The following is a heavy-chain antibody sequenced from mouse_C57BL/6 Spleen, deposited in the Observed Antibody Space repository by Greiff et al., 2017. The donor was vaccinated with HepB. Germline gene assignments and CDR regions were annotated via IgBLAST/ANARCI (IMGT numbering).Heavy chain of an antibody. CDR3: ARYRGKCYYDD. V-gene: IGHV5-6*01. J-gene: IGHJ2*01. CDR2: ISSGGSYT. D-gene: IGHD2-3*01. Sequence: EVQGVESGGDLVKPGGSLKLSCAASGFTFSSYGMSWVRQTPDKRLEWVATISSGGSYTYYPDSVKGRFTISRDNAKNTLYLQMSSLKSEDTAMYYCARYRGKCYYDDWGQGTTLTVSS. CDR1: GFTFSSYG.